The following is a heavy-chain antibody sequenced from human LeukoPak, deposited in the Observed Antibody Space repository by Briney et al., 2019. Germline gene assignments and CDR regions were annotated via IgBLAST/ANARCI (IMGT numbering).Heavy chain of an antibody. CDR1: GGSISSYY. J-gene: IGHJ4*02. Sequence: PSETLSLTCTVSGGSISSYYWSWIRQPPGKGLEWIGYTYYRGSTNYNPSLKSRVTISVDTSKNQFSLKLSSVTAADTAVYYCPRDGDGYHSGYYFDYWGQGTLVTVSS. D-gene: IGHD5-24*01. CDR3: PRDGDGYHSGYYFDY. V-gene: IGHV4-59*01. CDR2: TYYRGST.